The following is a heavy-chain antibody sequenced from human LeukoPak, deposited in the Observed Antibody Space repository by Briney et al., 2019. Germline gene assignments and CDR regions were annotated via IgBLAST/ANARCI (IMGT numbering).Heavy chain of an antibody. CDR2: IYYSGST. J-gene: IGHJ4*02. D-gene: IGHD6-13*01. CDR1: GGSISSSSYY. Sequence: PSETLSLTCTVSGGSISSSSYYWGWIRQPPGKGLEWIGSIYYSGSTYYNPSLKSRVTISVDTSKNQFSLKLSSVTAADTAVYYCARARVRLTRGGPRQQLVPFDYWGQGTLVTVSS. CDR3: ARARVRLTRGGPRQQLVPFDY. V-gene: IGHV4-39*07.